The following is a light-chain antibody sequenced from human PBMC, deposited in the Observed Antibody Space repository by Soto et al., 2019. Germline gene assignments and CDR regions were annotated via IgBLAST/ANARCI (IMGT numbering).Light chain of an antibody. J-gene: IGKJ5*01. Sequence: DIQMTQSPSSLSASVGDRVTITCRASQDISKYLAWYQQKPGNIPQLLLYGASGLQSGVTSRFSGSGSGTDFTLIISSLQPEDVATYYCQRYNSAPQITFGQGTRLEIK. CDR1: QDISKY. CDR2: GAS. V-gene: IGKV1-27*01. CDR3: QRYNSAPQIT.